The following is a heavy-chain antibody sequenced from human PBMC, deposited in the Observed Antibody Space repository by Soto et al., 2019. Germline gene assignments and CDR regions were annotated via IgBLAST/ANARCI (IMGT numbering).Heavy chain of an antibody. J-gene: IGHJ4*02. Sequence: LTCFVSGHLISTANWWSWVLQSPGKGLEWIGEIYHSGSTNYNPSLKSRVTISVDKSKNQFSLKLSSVTAADTAVYYCARDVGYHYDGSPSGQFDFWGQGTLVTVSA. CDR3: ARDVGYHYDGSPSGQFDF. D-gene: IGHD3-22*01. CDR2: IYHSGST. V-gene: IGHV4-4*02. CDR1: GHLISTANW.